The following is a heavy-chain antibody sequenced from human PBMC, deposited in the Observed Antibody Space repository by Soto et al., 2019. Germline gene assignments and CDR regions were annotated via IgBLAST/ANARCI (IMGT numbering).Heavy chain of an antibody. J-gene: IGHJ5*02. Sequence: SETLSLTCTVSGGSISSGDYYWSWIRQPPGKGLEWIGYIYYSGSTYYNPSLKSRVTISVDTSKNQFSLKLSSVTAADTAVYYCARERVNYDYVWGSYRQGDWFDPWGQGTLVTVSS. V-gene: IGHV4-30-4*01. CDR3: ARERVNYDYVWGSYRQGDWFDP. CDR1: GGSISSGDYY. D-gene: IGHD3-16*02. CDR2: IYYSGST.